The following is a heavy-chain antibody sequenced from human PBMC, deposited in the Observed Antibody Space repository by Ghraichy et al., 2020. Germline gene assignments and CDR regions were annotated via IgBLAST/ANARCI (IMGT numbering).Heavy chain of an antibody. Sequence: GGSLRLSCAASGFTFSSYWMHWVRQAPGKGLVWVSRINSDGSSTSYADSVKGRFTISRDNAKNTLYLQMNSLRAEDTAVYYCARDTYCSSTSCYTGGMDVWGQGTTVTVSS. J-gene: IGHJ6*02. CDR2: INSDGSST. V-gene: IGHV3-74*01. CDR1: GFTFSSYW. D-gene: IGHD2-2*02. CDR3: ARDTYCSSTSCYTGGMDV.